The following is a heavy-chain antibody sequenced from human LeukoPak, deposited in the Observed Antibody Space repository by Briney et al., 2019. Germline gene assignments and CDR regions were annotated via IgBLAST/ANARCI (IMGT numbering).Heavy chain of an antibody. CDR1: GFTFSTTW. J-gene: IGHJ4*02. CDR2: IKSKTDGGTT. D-gene: IGHD2-15*01. Sequence: PGGYLRLSCAGSGFTFSTTWMSWVRQAPGKGLDWVGRIKSKTDGGTTNYAAPVKGRFSISRDDSKNTLYLQMNTVKTEDTAVYYCTTKRRSCSGGSCPPGYWGQGTLVTVS. CDR3: TTKRRSCSGGSCPPGY. V-gene: IGHV3-15*01.